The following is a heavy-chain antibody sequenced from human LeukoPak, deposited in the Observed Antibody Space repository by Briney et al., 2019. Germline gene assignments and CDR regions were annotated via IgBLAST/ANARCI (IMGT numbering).Heavy chain of an antibody. Sequence: KPSETLSLTCTVSGGSISSYYWSWIRQPAGKGLEWIGRIYTSGSTNYNPSLKRRVTMSVDTSKNQFSLKLSSVTAADTAVYYCARDISYSNWYFDLWGRGTLVTVSS. D-gene: IGHD1-26*01. CDR2: IYTSGST. CDR3: ARDISYSNWYFDL. V-gene: IGHV4-4*07. J-gene: IGHJ2*01. CDR1: GGSISSYY.